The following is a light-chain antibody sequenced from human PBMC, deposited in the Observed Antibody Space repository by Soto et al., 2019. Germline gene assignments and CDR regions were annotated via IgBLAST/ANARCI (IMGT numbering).Light chain of an antibody. CDR2: EVS. CDR1: SSDVGGYNY. CDR3: SSYAGSISGYV. Sequence: QSALTQPPSASGSPGQSVTISCTGTSSDVGGYNYVSWYQQHPGKAPKLMIYEVSKRPSGVPDRFSGSKSGNTASLTVSGLQAEDEADYYCSSYAGSISGYVFGTGTKLTVL. J-gene: IGLJ1*01. V-gene: IGLV2-8*01.